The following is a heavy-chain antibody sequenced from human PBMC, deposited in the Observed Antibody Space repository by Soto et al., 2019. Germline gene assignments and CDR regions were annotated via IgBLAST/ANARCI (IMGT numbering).Heavy chain of an antibody. D-gene: IGHD3-3*01. CDR3: AREGDDVLRFLEWLSDGGRYFDY. Sequence: SETLSLTCAVSGYSISSGYYWGWIRQPPGKGLEWIGTIYHSGSTYYNPSLKSRVTILVGTSKNQFSLKLSSVTAADTAVYYCAREGDDVLRFLEWLSDGGRYFDYWGQGTLVTV. CDR2: IYHSGST. CDR1: GYSISSGYY. V-gene: IGHV4-38-2*02. J-gene: IGHJ4*02.